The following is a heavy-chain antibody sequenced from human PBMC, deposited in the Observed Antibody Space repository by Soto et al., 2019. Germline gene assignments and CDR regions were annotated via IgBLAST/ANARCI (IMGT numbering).Heavy chain of an antibody. CDR3: ARGSTSGIATRGYYYYYGLDV. D-gene: IGHD6-6*01. CDR1: GYSFTNYY. CDR2: LNPSDGTI. Sequence: GASVKVSCKASGYSFTNYYVHWVRQAPGQGLEWMGILNPSDGTITYAQKLQGRVTMTRDTSTSTVYMELSSLRSEDTAVYFCARGSTSGIATRGYYYYYGLDVWGQGTTVTSP. V-gene: IGHV1-46*04. J-gene: IGHJ6*02.